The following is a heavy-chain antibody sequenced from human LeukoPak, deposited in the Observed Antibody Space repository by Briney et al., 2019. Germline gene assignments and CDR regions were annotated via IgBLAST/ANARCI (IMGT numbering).Heavy chain of an antibody. J-gene: IGHJ4*02. Sequence: ASVKVSCKASGYTFTGYFIHWVRQAPGQGLEWMGWINPKSGDTNYAQRFQGRVTMTRDTSISTAYMELTRLTSDDTAVYYCARDGTVGLFGYWGQGSLVTGSS. CDR3: ARDGTVGLFGY. CDR1: GYTFTGYF. V-gene: IGHV1-2*02. CDR2: INPKSGDT. D-gene: IGHD3/OR15-3a*01.